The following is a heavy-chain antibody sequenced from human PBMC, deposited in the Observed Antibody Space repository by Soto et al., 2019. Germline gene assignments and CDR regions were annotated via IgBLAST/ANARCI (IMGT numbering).Heavy chain of an antibody. Sequence: GGSLRLSCAASGFTFSSYAMSWVRQAPGKGLEWVSAISGSGGSTYYADSVKGRFTISRDNSKNTLYLQMNSLRAEDTAVYYCAKDRSKAYYYGSGSFKGDVWGQGTTVTVSS. CDR2: ISGSGGST. V-gene: IGHV3-23*01. CDR1: GFTFSSYA. D-gene: IGHD3-10*01. J-gene: IGHJ6*02. CDR3: AKDRSKAYYYGSGSFKGDV.